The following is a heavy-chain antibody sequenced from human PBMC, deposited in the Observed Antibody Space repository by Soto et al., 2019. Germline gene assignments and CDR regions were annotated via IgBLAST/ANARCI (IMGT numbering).Heavy chain of an antibody. CDR2: TSGSVGTT. CDR1: GFSFSDHG. CDR3: AKTSTTTILTVYDV. V-gene: IGHV3-23*01. D-gene: IGHD3-9*01. J-gene: IGHJ6*02. Sequence: XVSLRLSCEASGFSFSDHGMSWVRQAPGKGLEWVSVTSGSVGTTYYVDSVKGRFTISRDNSKNTLYLQMNSLRVEDTAVYYCAKTSTTTILTVYDVCGRRTTVTVSS.